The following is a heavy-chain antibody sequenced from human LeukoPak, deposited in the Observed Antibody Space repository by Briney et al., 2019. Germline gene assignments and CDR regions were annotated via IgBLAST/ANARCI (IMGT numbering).Heavy chain of an antibody. V-gene: IGHV3-21*01. CDR2: ISSSSSYI. J-gene: IGHJ4*02. D-gene: IGHD6-6*01. CDR1: GFTFSSYS. CDR3: ARSSIAAACFDY. Sequence: GGSLRLSCAASGFTFSSYSMNWVRQAPGKGLEWVSSISSSSSYIYCADSVKGRFTISRDNAKNSLYLQMNSLRAEDTAVYYCARSSIAAACFDYWGQGTLVTVSS.